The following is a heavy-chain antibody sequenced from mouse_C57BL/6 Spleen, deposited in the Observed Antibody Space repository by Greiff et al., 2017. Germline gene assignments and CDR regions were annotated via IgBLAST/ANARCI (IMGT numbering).Heavy chain of an antibody. V-gene: IGHV1-81*01. CDR2: IYPRSGNT. CDR1: GYTFTSYG. J-gene: IGHJ2*01. CDR3: ASQRDYERYFDY. Sequence: QVQLQQSGAELARPGASVKLSCKASGYTFTSYGISWVKQRTGQGLEWIGEIYPRSGNTYYNEKFKGKATLTADKSSSTAYMELRSLTSEDSAVYFRASQRDYERYFDYWGQGTTLTVSS. D-gene: IGHD1-1*01.